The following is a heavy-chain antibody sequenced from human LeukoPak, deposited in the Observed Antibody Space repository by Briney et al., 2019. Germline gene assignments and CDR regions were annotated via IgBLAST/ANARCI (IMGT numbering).Heavy chain of an antibody. CDR2: INHSGST. J-gene: IGHJ6*03. D-gene: IGHD2/OR15-2a*01. CDR3: ARGKKTRIYYYYYYMDV. V-gene: IGHV4-34*01. CDR1: GGSFSGYY. Sequence: SETLSLTCAVYGGSFSGYYWSWIGQPPGKGLEWIGEINHSGSTNYNPSLKSRVTISVDTSKNQFSLKLSSVTAADTAVYYCARGKKTRIYYYYYYMDVWGKGTTVTVSS.